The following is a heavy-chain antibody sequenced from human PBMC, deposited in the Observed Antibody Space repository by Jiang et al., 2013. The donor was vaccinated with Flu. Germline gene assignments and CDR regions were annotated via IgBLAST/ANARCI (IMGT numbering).Heavy chain of an antibody. J-gene: IGHJ5*02. V-gene: IGHV3-49*04. D-gene: IGHD3-10*01. CDR1: GFKFGDYG. CDR2: IRKRAYGGTT. CDR3: TRDIGSEYASA. Sequence: VQLVESGGDLVQPGRSLRLSCSASGFKFGDYGIAWVRQAPGRGLEWVVFIRKRAYGGTTEYAASVKGRFSISRDDSRSIAYLQMNSLKTEDTAVYYCTRDIGSEYASAWGQGTLVTVSS.